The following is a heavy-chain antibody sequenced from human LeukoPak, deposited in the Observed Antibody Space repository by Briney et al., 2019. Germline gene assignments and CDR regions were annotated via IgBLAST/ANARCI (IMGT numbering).Heavy chain of an antibody. CDR1: GYTFTGYY. D-gene: IGHD3-22*01. Sequence: ASVKVSCKASGYTFTGYYMHWVRQAPGQGLEWMGWINPNSGGTNYAQKFQGRVTVTRDTSISTAYMELSRLRSDGTAVYYCARLRVVVGFDYWGQGTLVTVSS. V-gene: IGHV1-2*02. CDR2: INPNSGGT. J-gene: IGHJ4*02. CDR3: ARLRVVVGFDY.